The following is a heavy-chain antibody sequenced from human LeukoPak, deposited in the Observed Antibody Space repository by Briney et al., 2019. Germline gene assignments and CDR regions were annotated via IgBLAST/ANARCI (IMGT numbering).Heavy chain of an antibody. J-gene: IGHJ4*02. CDR3: ARAQLEPHLDY. CDR1: GGSLSSSLYY. D-gene: IGHD1-1*01. CDR2: VFYRGTT. Sequence: SETLSLTCTVSGGSLSSSLYYWGWIRQPPGKGLGWIGNVFYRGTTYYNPSLKSRVAISIDMSKNQFSLKLSSVTAADTAVYYCARAQLEPHLDYWGQGTLVTVSS. V-gene: IGHV4-39*07.